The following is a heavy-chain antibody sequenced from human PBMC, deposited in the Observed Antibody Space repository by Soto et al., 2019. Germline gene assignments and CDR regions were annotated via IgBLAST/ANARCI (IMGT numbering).Heavy chain of an antibody. Sequence: GGSLRLSCAASGFTFSSYWMSWVRQAPGKGLEWVANIKQDGSEKYYVDSVKGRFTISRDNAKNSLYLQMNSLRAEDTAVYYCAREGSDFWSGYSYYYYYYMDVWGKGTTVTVSS. J-gene: IGHJ6*03. D-gene: IGHD3-3*01. CDR3: AREGSDFWSGYSYYYYYYMDV. CDR2: IKQDGSEK. CDR1: GFTFSSYW. V-gene: IGHV3-7*01.